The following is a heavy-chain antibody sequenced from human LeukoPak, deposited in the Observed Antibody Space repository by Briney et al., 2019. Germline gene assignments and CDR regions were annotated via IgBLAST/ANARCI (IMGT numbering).Heavy chain of an antibody. J-gene: IGHJ4*02. Sequence: GGSLRLSCAAAGFNFNNYWMSWLRQALGKVLEWVANIKDDGSEEYYVDSVKGRFTIVRDNAYNSLYLQMNSLRVEDTAIYFCARFTRRYSGDYWGQGTLVSVSS. CDR2: IKDDGSEE. D-gene: IGHD1-26*01. CDR3: ARFTRRYSGDY. CDR1: GFNFNNYW. V-gene: IGHV3-7*03.